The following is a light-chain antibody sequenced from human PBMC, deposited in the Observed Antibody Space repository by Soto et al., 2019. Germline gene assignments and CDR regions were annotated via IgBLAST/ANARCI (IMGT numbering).Light chain of an antibody. J-gene: IGKJ1*01. Sequence: DIVMTQSPDSLAVSLGERATINCKSSQSVLYNFNNKNHLAWYQQKPGQPPKLLIYWASTRESGVPDRFSGSGSGTDFTLTISSLQAEDVAVYFCQQYYTTPTFGQGTKVEIK. V-gene: IGKV4-1*01. CDR1: QSVLYNFNNKNH. CDR3: QQYYTTPT. CDR2: WAS.